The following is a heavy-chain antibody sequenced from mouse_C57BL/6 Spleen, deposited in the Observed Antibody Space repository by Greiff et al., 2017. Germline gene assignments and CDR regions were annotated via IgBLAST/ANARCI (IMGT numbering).Heavy chain of an antibody. CDR3: ARGDWDNFDD. Sequence: DVHLVESGPGLVKPSQSLSLTCSVTGYSITSGYYWNWIRQFPGNKLEWMGYISYDGSNNYNPSLKNRISITRDTSKNQFFLKLNSVTTEDTATYYCARGDWDNFDDWGQGTTLTVSS. CDR1: GYSITSGYY. D-gene: IGHD4-1*01. V-gene: IGHV3-6*01. J-gene: IGHJ2*01. CDR2: ISYDGSN.